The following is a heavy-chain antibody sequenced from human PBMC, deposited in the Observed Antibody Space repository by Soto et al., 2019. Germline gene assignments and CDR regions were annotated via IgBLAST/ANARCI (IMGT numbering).Heavy chain of an antibody. CDR3: ARDSDCHSTSCFFPPHV. D-gene: IGHD2-2*01. CDR1: VFTFSDEN. Sequence: PWGSLRLSCSASVFTFSDENMSWVRQVPGKGLEWVSGISGGGSYIFYADSVQGRFSISRDNPKNSLFLEMNSLRVEDTAVYYCARDSDCHSTSCFFPPHVWGQGTTVTVSS. V-gene: IGHV3-21*06. CDR2: ISGGGSYI. J-gene: IGHJ6*02.